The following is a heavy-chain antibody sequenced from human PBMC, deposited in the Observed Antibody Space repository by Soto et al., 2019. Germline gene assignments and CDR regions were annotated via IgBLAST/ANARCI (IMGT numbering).Heavy chain of an antibody. Sequence: ASVKVSCKASGGTFSSYAISWVRQAPGQGLEWMGGIIPIFGTANYAQKFQGRVTITADKSTSTAYMGLSSLRSEDTAVYYCARDDVDTVPAGWFDPWGQGTLVTVSS. D-gene: IGHD5-18*01. V-gene: IGHV1-69*06. J-gene: IGHJ5*02. CDR3: ARDDVDTVPAGWFDP. CDR1: GGTFSSYA. CDR2: IIPIFGTA.